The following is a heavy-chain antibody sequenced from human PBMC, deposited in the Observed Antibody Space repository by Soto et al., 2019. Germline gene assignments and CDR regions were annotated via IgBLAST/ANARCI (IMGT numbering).Heavy chain of an antibody. CDR2: ISWSGGTI. J-gene: IGHJ6*03. CDR3: AKYILSSAGPYYYMDV. V-gene: IGHV3-9*01. Sequence: EVQLVESGGGLVQPGRSLRLSCAASGLTFDDYPMHWVRQAPGKGLEWASGISWSGGTIGYADSVKGRFTISRDNAKNSLYLQMSSLRAEDTALYYCAKYILSSAGPYYYMDVWGKGTTVTFSS. CDR1: GLTFDDYP.